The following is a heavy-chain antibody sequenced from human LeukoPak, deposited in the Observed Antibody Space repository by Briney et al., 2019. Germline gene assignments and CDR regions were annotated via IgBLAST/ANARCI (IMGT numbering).Heavy chain of an antibody. CDR1: GGTFSSYA. V-gene: IGHV1-46*01. CDR2: INPSGGST. J-gene: IGHJ5*02. CDR3: ARGSDVVVPAAKGDWFDP. D-gene: IGHD2-2*01. Sequence: ASVKVSCKASGGTFSSYAISWVRQAPGQGLEWMGIINPSGGSTSYAQKFQGRVTMTRDTSTSTVYMELSSLRSEDTAVYYCARGSDVVVPAAKGDWFDPWGQGTLVTVSS.